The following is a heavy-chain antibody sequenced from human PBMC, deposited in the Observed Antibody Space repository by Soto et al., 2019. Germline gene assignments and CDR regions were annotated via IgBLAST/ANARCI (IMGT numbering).Heavy chain of an antibody. CDR2: MNPNSGNT. J-gene: IGHJ4*02. Sequence: ASVKVSCKASGYTFTSYDINWVRQATGQGLEWMGWMNPNSGNTGYAQKFQGRVTMTRNTSISTAYMELSSLRSEDTAVYYCASSKQLAQEFSPFDYWGQGTLVTVSS. CDR3: ASSKQLAQEFSPFDY. CDR1: GYTFTSYD. V-gene: IGHV1-8*01. D-gene: IGHD6-6*01.